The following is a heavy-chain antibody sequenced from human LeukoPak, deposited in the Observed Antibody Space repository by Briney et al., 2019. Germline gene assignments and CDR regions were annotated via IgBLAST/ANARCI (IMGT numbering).Heavy chain of an antibody. V-gene: IGHV4-30-4*01. Sequence: SQTLSLTCTVSGGSISSGDYYWSWIRQPPGKGLEWIEYIYYSGSTYYNPSLKSRVTISVDTSKNQFSLKLSSVAAADTAVYDCARGSGSGSSFIWFDPWGQGTLVTVSS. D-gene: IGHD3-10*01. CDR1: GGSISSGDYY. CDR2: IYYSGST. CDR3: ARGSGSGSSFIWFDP. J-gene: IGHJ5*02.